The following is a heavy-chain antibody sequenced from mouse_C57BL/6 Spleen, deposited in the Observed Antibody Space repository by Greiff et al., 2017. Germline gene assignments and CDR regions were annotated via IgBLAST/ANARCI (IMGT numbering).Heavy chain of an antibody. J-gene: IGHJ4*01. CDR3: ARADGAGYAMDY. Sequence: QVQLQQPGAELVKPGASVKLSCKASGYTFTSYWLHWVKQRPGQGLEWIGMIHPNSGSTNYNEKFKSKSTLTVDKASSTAYMQLSILTEEDVAVYDCARADGAGYAMDYWGQGTSVTVSS. V-gene: IGHV1-64*01. CDR1: GYTFTSYW. D-gene: IGHD1-1*02. CDR2: IHPNSGST.